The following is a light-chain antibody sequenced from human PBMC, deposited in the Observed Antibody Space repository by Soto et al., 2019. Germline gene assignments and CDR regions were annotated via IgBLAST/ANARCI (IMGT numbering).Light chain of an antibody. CDR1: QIVSDNY. V-gene: IGKV3-20*01. J-gene: IGKJ1*01. Sequence: EIVLTHSLGTLSLSPGERATLSCRASQIVSDNYIAWYQQKPGQAPRLVVYGASSRATGVPDRFSASGSGTDFTLTISRLEPEDFAVYYCQQYAKAPLTLGQGTKVEMK. CDR3: QQYAKAPLT. CDR2: GAS.